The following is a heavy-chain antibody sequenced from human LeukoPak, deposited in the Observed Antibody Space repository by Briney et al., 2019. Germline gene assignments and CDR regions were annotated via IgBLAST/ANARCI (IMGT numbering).Heavy chain of an antibody. J-gene: IGHJ2*01. Sequence: PGGSLRLSCAASGFTLTNYYMNWVRQAPGKGLEWVSTIYSGATTIYADSVKGRFTISRDTSKNTVSLQMNSLRAEDTAVYFCARVGDHLHWNLDLWGRGTLVTVSS. CDR1: GFTLTNYY. CDR2: IYSGATT. CDR3: ARVGDHLHWNLDL. D-gene: IGHD5-24*01. V-gene: IGHV3-53*01.